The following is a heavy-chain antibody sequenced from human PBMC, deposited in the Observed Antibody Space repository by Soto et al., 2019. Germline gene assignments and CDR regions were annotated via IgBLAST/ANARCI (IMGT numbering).Heavy chain of an antibody. CDR2: ISGTGATT. CDR1: GFTFSTSA. CDR3: AKQTITAGMKYFDP. V-gene: IGHV3-23*01. J-gene: IGHJ5*02. Sequence: VGSLRLSCAASGFTFSTSAMSWVRQAPGKGLEWVSAISGTGATTLYADSVEGRFSISRDNFRNMLYLQMNSLRVEDTAVYYCAKQTITAGMKYFDPCGQGALVTVSS. D-gene: IGHD1-20*01.